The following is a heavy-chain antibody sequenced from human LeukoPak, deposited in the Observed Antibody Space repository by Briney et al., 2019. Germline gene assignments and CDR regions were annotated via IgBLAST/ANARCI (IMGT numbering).Heavy chain of an antibody. D-gene: IGHD1-20*01. CDR1: GFTFSSYG. V-gene: IGHV3-30*02. Sequence: GWSLRLSCAASGFTFSSYGIHWVRQAPGKGLEWVAFIRYDGSNKYYADSVKGRFTISRDNAKNSLYLQMNSLRAEDTAVYYCEKEGITGAPSGYYYYMDVWGKGTTVTVSS. CDR2: IRYDGSNK. J-gene: IGHJ6*03. CDR3: EKEGITGAPSGYYYYMDV.